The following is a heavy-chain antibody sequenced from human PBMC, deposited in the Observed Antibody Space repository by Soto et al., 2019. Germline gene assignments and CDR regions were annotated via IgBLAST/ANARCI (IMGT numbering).Heavy chain of an antibody. CDR3: AGGGIPPSGYGIAYAMDV. D-gene: IGHD1-26*01. CDR2: IYYSGGT. Sequence: ETLSLTCTVSGVSISGSRYYWGWIRQPPGRGLEWIGNIYYSGGTYYTPALKSRVTLSVDTSKNQFSLNLNSVTAADTAVYYCAGGGIPPSGYGIAYAMDVWGQGTTVTVSS. V-gene: IGHV4-39*01. J-gene: IGHJ6*02. CDR1: GVSISGSRYY.